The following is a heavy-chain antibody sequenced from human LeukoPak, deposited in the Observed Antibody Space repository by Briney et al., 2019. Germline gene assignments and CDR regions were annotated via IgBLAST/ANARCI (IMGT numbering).Heavy chain of an antibody. CDR3: ARVVAHDSTGGDY. CDR2: MNPNSGNT. CDR1: GYTFTSYD. Sequence: GASVKVSCKASGYTFTSYDINWVRQATGQGLEWMGWMNPNSGNTGYAQKFQGRVTMTRDMSTSTVYMELSSLKSEDTAVYYCARVVAHDSTGGDYWGQGTLVTVSS. V-gene: IGHV1-8*02. J-gene: IGHJ4*02. D-gene: IGHD6-25*01.